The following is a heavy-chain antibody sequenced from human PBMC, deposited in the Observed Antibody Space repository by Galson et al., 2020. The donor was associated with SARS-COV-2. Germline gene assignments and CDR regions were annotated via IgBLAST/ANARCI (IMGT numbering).Heavy chain of an antibody. D-gene: IGHD2-2*02. V-gene: IGHV3-30*04. CDR2: ISYDGTNK. Sequence: GESLKISCADSGFTFSSSAMHWVRQAPGKGLEWVAFISYDGTNKHYADSVKGRVTISRDNSRNTVYLQMNSLRTEDTAVYYCATELSDTPFDRWGQGTLVTVS. J-gene: IGHJ4*02. CDR1: GFTFSSSA. CDR3: ATELSDTPFDR.